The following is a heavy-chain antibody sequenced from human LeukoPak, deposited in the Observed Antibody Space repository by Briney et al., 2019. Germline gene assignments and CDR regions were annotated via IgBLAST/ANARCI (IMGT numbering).Heavy chain of an antibody. V-gene: IGHV3-11*04. Sequence: SGGSLRLSCAASGFTVITNDMTWVRQAPGKGLEWVSYITNSGRSTNYADAVKGRFTISRDNAKKSIYLEMTDLRAEDTGVYYCAREASGNYHVFDSWGQGTLVTVSS. J-gene: IGHJ4*02. CDR3: AREASGNYHVFDS. D-gene: IGHD1-26*01. CDR1: GFTVITND. CDR2: ITNSGRST.